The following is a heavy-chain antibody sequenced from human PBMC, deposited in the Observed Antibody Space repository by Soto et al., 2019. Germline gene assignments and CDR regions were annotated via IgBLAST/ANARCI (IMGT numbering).Heavy chain of an antibody. CDR3: ARQSNPLDDYYYGMDV. D-gene: IGHD4-4*01. Sequence: GGSLRLSCAASGFTFDDYTMHWVRQAPGKGLEWVSLISWDGGSTYYADSVKGRFTISRDNSKNSLYLQMNSLRTEDTALYYCARQSNPLDDYYYGMDVWGQGTTVTVSS. J-gene: IGHJ6*02. V-gene: IGHV3-43*01. CDR1: GFTFDDYT. CDR2: ISWDGGST.